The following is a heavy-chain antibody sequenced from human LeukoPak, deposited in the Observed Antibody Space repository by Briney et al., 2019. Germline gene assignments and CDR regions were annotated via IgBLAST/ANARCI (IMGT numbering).Heavy chain of an antibody. CDR1: GYTFTGYY. J-gene: IGHJ4*02. D-gene: IGHD4-17*01. CDR3: ARVGDYGDYDFDY. CDR2: INPNSGGT. V-gene: IGHV1-2*02. Sequence: GASVKVSCKASGYTFTGYYMHWVRQAPGQGLEWMGWINPNSGGTNHAQKFQGRVTMTRDTSISTAYMELSRLRSDDTAVYYCARVGDYGDYDFDYWGQGTLVTVSS.